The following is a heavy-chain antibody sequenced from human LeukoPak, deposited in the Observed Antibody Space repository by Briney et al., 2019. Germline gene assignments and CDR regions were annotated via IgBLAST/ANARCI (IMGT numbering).Heavy chain of an antibody. Sequence: GGSLRLSCAASGFTFSSYWMYWVRQAPGKGLVWVSRINSDETSTSYADSVKGRFTISRDNAKNTLYLQMPSLRAEDTAVYYCARGGYPYGLDYGGQGTLVTVSS. CDR1: GFTFSSYW. CDR2: INSDETST. CDR3: ARGGYPYGLDY. D-gene: IGHD6-25*01. J-gene: IGHJ4*02. V-gene: IGHV3-74*01.